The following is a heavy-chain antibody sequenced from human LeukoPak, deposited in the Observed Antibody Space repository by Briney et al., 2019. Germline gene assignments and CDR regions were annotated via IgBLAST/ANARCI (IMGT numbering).Heavy chain of an antibody. Sequence: ASVKVSCKASGYTFTSYGISWVRQAPGQGLEWMGWISAYNGNTNYAQKFQGRVTITTDESTSTAYMELSSLRSEDTAVYYCARGQRGSSLVGYYYYYMDVWGKGTTVTVSS. V-gene: IGHV1-18*01. J-gene: IGHJ6*03. CDR3: ARGQRGSSLVGYYYYYMDV. D-gene: IGHD1-26*01. CDR1: GYTFTSYG. CDR2: ISAYNGNT.